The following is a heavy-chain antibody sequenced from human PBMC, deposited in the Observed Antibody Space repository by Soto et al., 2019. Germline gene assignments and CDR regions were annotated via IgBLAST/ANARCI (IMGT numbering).Heavy chain of an antibody. D-gene: IGHD1-26*01. V-gene: IGHV3-11*06. CDR2: ISSSSYT. CDR1: GFTFSDYY. Sequence: GGSLRLSCAASGFTFSDYYMSWIRQAPGKGLEWVSYISSSSYTNYADSVKGRFTISRDNAKNSLYLQMNSLRAEDTAVYYCVGGELRYAFDIWGQGTMVTVSS. J-gene: IGHJ3*02. CDR3: VGGELRYAFDI.